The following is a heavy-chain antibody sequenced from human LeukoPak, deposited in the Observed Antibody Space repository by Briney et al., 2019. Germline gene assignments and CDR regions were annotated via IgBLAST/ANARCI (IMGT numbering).Heavy chain of an antibody. Sequence: KSGGSLRLSCAASGFTFSNAWMSWVRQAPGKGLEWVGRIKSKTDGGTTDYAAPVKGRFTISRDDSKNTLYLQMNSLRAEDTAVYYCAKDRRDYGDYDFDYWGQGTLVTVSS. CDR2: IKSKTDGGTT. V-gene: IGHV3-15*01. CDR1: GFTFSNAW. D-gene: IGHD4-17*01. J-gene: IGHJ4*02. CDR3: AKDRRDYGDYDFDY.